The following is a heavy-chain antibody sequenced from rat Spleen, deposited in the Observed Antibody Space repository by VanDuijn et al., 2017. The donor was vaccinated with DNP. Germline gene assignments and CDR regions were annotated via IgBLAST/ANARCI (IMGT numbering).Heavy chain of an antibody. V-gene: IGHV3-3*01. Sequence: EVQLQESGPGLVKPSQSLSLTCSVTGYSITSSSRWNWIRKFPGNKLEWMGYINSAGSTKYNPSLKSRISITSDTSKNKFFLQVKSVTTEDTATYYCARGDILRSFDYWPRSHGHSLL. J-gene: IGHJ2*01. CDR1: GYSITSSSR. CDR3: ARGDILRSFDY. D-gene: IGHD1-6*01. CDR2: INSAGST.